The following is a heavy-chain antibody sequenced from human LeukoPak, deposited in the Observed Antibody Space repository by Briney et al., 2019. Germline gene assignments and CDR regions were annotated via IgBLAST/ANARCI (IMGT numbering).Heavy chain of an antibody. V-gene: IGHV7-4-1*02. Sequence: ASVKVSCKASGYTFTDYAIKWVRQAPGQGLEWMGWINTYTGNPTYAQGFTGRFVFSLDTSVSTAYLQISSLKAEDTSVYYCARAGIGYCTEGTCSPDYWGQGTLVTVSS. J-gene: IGHJ4*02. CDR1: GYTFTDYA. CDR2: INTYTGNP. CDR3: ARAGIGYCTEGTCSPDY. D-gene: IGHD2-15*01.